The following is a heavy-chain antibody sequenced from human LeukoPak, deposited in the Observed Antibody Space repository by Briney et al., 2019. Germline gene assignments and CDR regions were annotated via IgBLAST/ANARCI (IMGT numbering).Heavy chain of an antibody. V-gene: IGHV4-4*07. D-gene: IGHD5-24*01. CDR3: ARGGEGDGYNAIDY. CDR1: GGSISSYY. J-gene: IGHJ4*02. Sequence: PSETLSLTRTVSGGSISSYYWNWIRQPAGKGLEWIGRIYTSGSTNYNPSLKSRVTMSVDTSKNQFSLKLSSVTAADTAVYYCARGGEGDGYNAIDYWGQGTLVTVSS. CDR2: IYTSGST.